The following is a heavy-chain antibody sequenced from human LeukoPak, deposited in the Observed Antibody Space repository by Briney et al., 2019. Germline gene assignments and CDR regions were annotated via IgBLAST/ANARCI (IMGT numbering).Heavy chain of an antibody. D-gene: IGHD5-12*01. CDR3: ARQRVDIVATTVFDY. J-gene: IGHJ4*02. Sequence: PSETLSLTCTVSGGSISSSSYYWGWIRQPPGKGLEWIGSIYYSGSTYYNPSLKSRVTISVDTSKNQFSLKLSSVTAADTAVYYCARQRVDIVATTVFDYWGQGTLVTVSS. CDR1: GGSISSSSYY. CDR2: IYYSGST. V-gene: IGHV4-39*01.